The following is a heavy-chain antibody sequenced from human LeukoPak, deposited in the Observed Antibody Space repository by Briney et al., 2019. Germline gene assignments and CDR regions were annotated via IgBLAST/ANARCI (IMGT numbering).Heavy chain of an antibody. Sequence: ASVKVSCKASGYTFTGYYMHWVRQAPGQGLEWMGWINPNSGGTNYAQKFQGWVTMTRDTSISTAYMELSRLRSDDTAVYYCARDGGAVAGVGFDYWGQGTLVTVSS. V-gene: IGHV1-2*04. D-gene: IGHD6-19*01. J-gene: IGHJ4*02. CDR3: ARDGGAVAGVGFDY. CDR2: INPNSGGT. CDR1: GYTFTGYY.